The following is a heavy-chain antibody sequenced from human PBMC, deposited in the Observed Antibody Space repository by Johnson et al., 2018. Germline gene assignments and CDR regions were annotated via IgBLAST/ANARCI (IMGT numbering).Heavy chain of an antibody. J-gene: IGHJ1*01. D-gene: IGHD3-22*01. CDR2: ISSSNRYI. CDR1: GFTFSSYS. CDR3: ASHRRYYDSSGRLLRH. V-gene: IGHV3-21*01. Sequence: VQLVESGGGLVKPGGSLRLSCAASGFTFSSYSMNWVRPAPGKGLEWVSSISSSNRYIYYADSVKGRFTISRDNAKNSLYLQRNSLRAEDTAVYYCASHRRYYDSSGRLLRHWGQGTLVTVSS.